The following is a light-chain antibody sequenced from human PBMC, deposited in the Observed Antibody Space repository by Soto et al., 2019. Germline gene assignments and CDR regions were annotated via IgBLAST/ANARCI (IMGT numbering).Light chain of an antibody. J-gene: IGKJ2*01. CDR3: QQSHDWPLT. CDR1: QSITSE. V-gene: IGKV3-15*01. Sequence: EIVMTQSPATLSVSPGERATLSCRASQSITSELAWYQQKPGQPPRLLVYGASTRATGVPARFTGSGSGSAFTLTINGLQSEDFEVYYCQQSHDWPLTFGQGTRLEI. CDR2: GAS.